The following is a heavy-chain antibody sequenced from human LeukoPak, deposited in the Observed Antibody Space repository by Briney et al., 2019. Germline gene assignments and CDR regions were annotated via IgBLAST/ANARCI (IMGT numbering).Heavy chain of an antibody. CDR2: IYHSGST. CDR3: ARDTVGTTKSYFGS. D-gene: IGHD1-26*01. Sequence: SETLSLTCTVSGGSISSYYWSWIRQPPGKGLEWIGYIYHSGSTYYNPSLKSRVTISVDRSKNQFSLKLSSVTAADTAVYYCARDTVGTTKSYFGSWGQGTLVTVSS. J-gene: IGHJ4*02. V-gene: IGHV4-59*12. CDR1: GGSISSYY.